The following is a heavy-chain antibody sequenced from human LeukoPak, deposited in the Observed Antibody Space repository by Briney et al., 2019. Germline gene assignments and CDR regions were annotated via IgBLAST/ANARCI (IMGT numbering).Heavy chain of an antibody. Sequence: GGSLRLSCAASGFTFDDYAMHWVRQAPGKGLEWVSGISWNSGSIGYADSVKGRFTISRDNAKNSLYLQMNSLRAEDTAVYYCARAELLWFGGGGYFDYWGQGTLVTVSS. CDR1: GFTFDDYA. D-gene: IGHD3-10*01. CDR2: ISWNSGSI. CDR3: ARAELLWFGGGGYFDY. V-gene: IGHV3-9*01. J-gene: IGHJ4*02.